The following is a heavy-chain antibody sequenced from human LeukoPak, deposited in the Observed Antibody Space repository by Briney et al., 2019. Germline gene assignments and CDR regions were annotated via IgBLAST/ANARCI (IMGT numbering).Heavy chain of an antibody. CDR3: ARVIVGYCSSTSCYQPPIAYMDV. Sequence: GASVKVSCKASGYTFTSYGISWVRQAPGQGLEWMGWISAYNGNTNYAQKLQGRVTMTTDTSTSTAYMELRSLRSDDTAVYYCARVIVGYCSSTSCYQPPIAYMDVWGKGTTVTVSS. V-gene: IGHV1-18*01. D-gene: IGHD2-2*01. CDR2: ISAYNGNT. J-gene: IGHJ6*03. CDR1: GYTFTSYG.